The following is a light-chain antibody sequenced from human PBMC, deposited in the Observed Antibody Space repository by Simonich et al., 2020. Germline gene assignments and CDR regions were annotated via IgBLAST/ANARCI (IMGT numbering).Light chain of an antibody. CDR2: RNN. CDR1: SSNIGSNY. J-gene: IGLJ3*02. Sequence: QSVLTQPPSASGTPGQRVTISCSGSSSNIGSNYVYWYQQLPGTAPKLLIYRNNQRPPGAPCRFSGSQSGTSASLAISGLRSEDEADYYCAAWDDSLSGWVFGGGTKLTVL. V-gene: IGLV1-47*01. CDR3: AAWDDSLSGWV.